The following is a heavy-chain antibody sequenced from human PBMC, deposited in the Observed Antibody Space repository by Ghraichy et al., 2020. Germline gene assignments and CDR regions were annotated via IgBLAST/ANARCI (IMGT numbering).Heavy chain of an antibody. CDR2: ISSSSSYI. CDR3: ARVIAADGSYGMDV. D-gene: IGHD5-24*01. Sequence: GSLRLSCAASGFTFSSYSMNWVRQAPGKGLEWVSSISSSSSYIYYADSVKGRFTISRDNAKNSLYLQMNSLRAEDTAVYYCARVIAADGSYGMDVWGQGTTVTVSS. V-gene: IGHV3-21*01. CDR1: GFTFSSYS. J-gene: IGHJ6*02.